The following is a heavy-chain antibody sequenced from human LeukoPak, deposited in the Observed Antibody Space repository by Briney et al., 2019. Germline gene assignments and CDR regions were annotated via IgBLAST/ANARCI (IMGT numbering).Heavy chain of an antibody. Sequence: SETLSLTCAVSGVSVYSGNSYWSWIRQPPGKGLEWIGYIHYSGSTNYNPSLKSRVTISVDTSKNQFSLNLSSVTAADTAVYYCARKDDSSGYYVDQWGQGTLVTVSS. CDR2: IHYSGST. CDR3: ARKDDSSGYYVDQ. CDR1: GVSVYSGNSY. J-gene: IGHJ4*02. D-gene: IGHD3-22*01. V-gene: IGHV4-61*01.